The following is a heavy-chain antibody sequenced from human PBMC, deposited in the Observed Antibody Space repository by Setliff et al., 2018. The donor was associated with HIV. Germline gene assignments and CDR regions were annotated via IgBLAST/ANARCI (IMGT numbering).Heavy chain of an antibody. CDR3: ARRLVTLSPFYDY. Sequence: ASETLSLTCAVYGGSFRGYYWNWIRQSPDKGLEWIGEIDHSGSTNYNPSLRSRVILSADTPKSHFSLNLTSLTAGDTAVYYCARRLVTLSPFYDYWGRGALVTVSS. CDR1: GGSFRGYY. V-gene: IGHV4-34*10. J-gene: IGHJ4*02. D-gene: IGHD3-9*01. CDR2: IDHSGST.